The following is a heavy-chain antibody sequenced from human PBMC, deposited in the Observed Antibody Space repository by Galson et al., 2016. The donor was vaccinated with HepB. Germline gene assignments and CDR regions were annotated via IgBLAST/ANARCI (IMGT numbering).Heavy chain of an antibody. Sequence: SLRLSCAASGFTFSSFGMHWVRQVPGKGLEWVAVIWYDGSNKYYADTVKGRFTISRDNYKNTLYLQMNSLTAEDTAVYYCARDRSSIAAAGRGDYWGQGTLVTVSS. D-gene: IGHD6-13*01. CDR3: ARDRSSIAAAGRGDY. J-gene: IGHJ4*02. CDR2: IWYDGSNK. V-gene: IGHV3-33*01. CDR1: GFTFSSFG.